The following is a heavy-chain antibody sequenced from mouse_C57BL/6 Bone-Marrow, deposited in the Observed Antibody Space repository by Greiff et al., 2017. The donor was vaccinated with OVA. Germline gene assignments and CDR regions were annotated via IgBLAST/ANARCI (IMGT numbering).Heavy chain of an antibody. CDR2: IYPGSGNT. Sequence: VQLVESGAELVRPGASVKLSCKASGYTFTDYYMNWVKQRPGQGLEWIARIYPGSGNTYYNEKFKGKATLTAEKSSSTAYMQLSSLSSEDTAVYFGASEDYYGSGEYYGDWGTGTTVTVSS. CDR3: ASEDYYGSGEYYGD. CDR1: GYTFTDYY. V-gene: IGHV1-76*01. J-gene: IGHJ1*03. D-gene: IGHD1-1*01.